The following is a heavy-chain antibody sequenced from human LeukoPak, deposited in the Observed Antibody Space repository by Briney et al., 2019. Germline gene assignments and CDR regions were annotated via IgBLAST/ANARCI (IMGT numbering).Heavy chain of an antibody. D-gene: IGHD4-23*01. CDR1: GGTFSSYA. Sequence: ASVKVSCKASGGTFSSYAISWVRQAPGQGLEWMGRIIPIFGIANYAQKFQGRVTITADKSTSTAYMELSSLRSEDTAVYYCARDRDYGGNLDFDYWGQGTPVTVSS. CDR3: ARDRDYGGNLDFDY. V-gene: IGHV1-69*04. J-gene: IGHJ4*02. CDR2: IIPIFGIA.